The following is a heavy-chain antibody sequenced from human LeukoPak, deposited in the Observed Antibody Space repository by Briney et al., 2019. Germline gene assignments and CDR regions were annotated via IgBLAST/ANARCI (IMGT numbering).Heavy chain of an antibody. D-gene: IGHD6-6*01. CDR3: ARVGSIAARHFDY. Sequence: SETLSLTCTVSGVAIRTYYWSWIRQPPGKGVEWIGYIHYSGSTNYNPSLKGRVTMSMDTSKNQFSLRLSSLTAADTAVYYCARVGSIAARHFDYWGQGTLVTVSS. CDR1: GVAIRTYY. J-gene: IGHJ4*02. V-gene: IGHV4-59*01. CDR2: IHYSGST.